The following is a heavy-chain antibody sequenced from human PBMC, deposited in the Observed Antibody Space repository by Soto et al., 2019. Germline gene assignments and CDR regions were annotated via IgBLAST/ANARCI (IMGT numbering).Heavy chain of an antibody. D-gene: IGHD1-26*01. J-gene: IGHJ3*02. CDR2: IYPADSDT. Sequence: GESLKISCEGSGYSFPNYWIGWVRQMPGKGLEWMGIIYPADSDTRYSPSFQGQVTISVDKSISTAYLQWSSLKASDTALYYCARHDFKDSGSYPDAFDIWGQGTMVTVS. CDR1: GYSFPNYW. CDR3: ARHDFKDSGSYPDAFDI. V-gene: IGHV5-51*01.